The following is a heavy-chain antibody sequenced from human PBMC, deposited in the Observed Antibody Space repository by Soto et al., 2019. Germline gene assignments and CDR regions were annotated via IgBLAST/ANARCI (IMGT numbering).Heavy chain of an antibody. CDR1: GYTFTNFG. V-gene: IGHV1-18*01. D-gene: IGHD2-2*01. J-gene: IGHJ5*02. CDR3: ARVIPGVEVWFYX. CDR2: ISAHTDTP. Sequence: ASVKVSCKASGYTFTNFGVTWVRRAPGQGLEWMGWISAHTDTPNYAQKFQGRVTMTIETSTSTAYMDLRSLTSEDTAVYYCARVIPGVEVWFYXWGQVTLVTVSX.